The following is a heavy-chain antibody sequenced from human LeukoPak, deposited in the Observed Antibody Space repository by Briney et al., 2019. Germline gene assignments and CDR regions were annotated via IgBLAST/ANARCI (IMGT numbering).Heavy chain of an antibody. CDR3: ARASLDVMVNY. J-gene: IGHJ4*02. V-gene: IGHV1-46*01. Sequence: ASVKVSCKASGYTFTRYSMHWVRQAPGQGLEWMGVNDPAGGTTNYAQKFQDRVTVTRDTSTSTVYLDLSSLRSEDTAVYYCARASLDVMVNYWGQGALVTVSS. D-gene: IGHD2-21*01. CDR1: GYTFTRYS. CDR2: NDPAGGTT.